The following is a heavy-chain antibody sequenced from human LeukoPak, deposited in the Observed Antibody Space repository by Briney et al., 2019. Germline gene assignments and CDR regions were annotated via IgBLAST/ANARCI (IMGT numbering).Heavy chain of an antibody. Sequence: ALVKVSCKASGYTFSSYAMHWVRQARGQRLEWMGWINAGNGNTKYSQKFQGRVTITRDTSASTAYMELSSLRSEDTAVYYCASTKNTLRFLEWYKLDYWGQGTLVTVSS. D-gene: IGHD3-3*01. V-gene: IGHV1-3*01. CDR2: INAGNGNT. CDR3: ASTKNTLRFLEWYKLDY. CDR1: GYTFSSYA. J-gene: IGHJ4*02.